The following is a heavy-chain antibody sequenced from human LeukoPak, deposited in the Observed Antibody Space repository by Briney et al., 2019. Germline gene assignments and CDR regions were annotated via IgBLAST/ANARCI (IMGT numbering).Heavy chain of an antibody. V-gene: IGHV4-34*01. Sequence: PSETLSLTCAVYGGSFSGYYWSWIRQPPGKGLEWIGFISYSGSTNYNPSLKSRVTISVDMSKNQFSLKLSSVTAADTAVYYCARGRAIAAAGRVGYYYYGMDVWGQGTTVTVSS. D-gene: IGHD6-13*01. J-gene: IGHJ6*02. CDR1: GGSFSGYY. CDR2: ISYSGST. CDR3: ARGRAIAAAGRVGYYYYGMDV.